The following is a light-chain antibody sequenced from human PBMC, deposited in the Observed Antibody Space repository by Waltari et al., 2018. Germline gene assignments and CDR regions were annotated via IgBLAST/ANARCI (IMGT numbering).Light chain of an antibody. CDR2: KTS. CDR3: QHYKTSSRT. J-gene: IGKJ1*01. Sequence: DIQMTQSPSTLSASVGATVTITCRASQNISPWLAWYQHKPGKAPKLLIYKTSSLESGVPSRFSGSGSGTEFTLTISSLQPDDFATYYCQHYKTSSRTFGQGTKVEFK. V-gene: IGKV1-5*03. CDR1: QNISPW.